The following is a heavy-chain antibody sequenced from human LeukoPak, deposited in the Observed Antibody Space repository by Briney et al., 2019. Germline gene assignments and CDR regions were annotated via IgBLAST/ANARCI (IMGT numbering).Heavy chain of an antibody. CDR3: ARDGNDYNLETNWFGP. CDR1: GLTFSTYS. CDR2: ISSSSSTI. V-gene: IGHV3-48*01. Sequence: QAGGSLRLSCVASGLTFSTYSMNWVRQAPGKGLEWVSYISSSSSTIYYADSMKGRFTISRDNAKNSLYLQMNSLRTEDTAMYSCARDGNDYNLETNWFGPWGQGTLVTVSS. J-gene: IGHJ5*02. D-gene: IGHD5-24*01.